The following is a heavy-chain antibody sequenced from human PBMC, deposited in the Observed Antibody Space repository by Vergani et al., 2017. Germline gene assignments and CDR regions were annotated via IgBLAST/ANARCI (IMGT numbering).Heavy chain of an antibody. D-gene: IGHD3-16*01. V-gene: IGHV4-31*03. J-gene: IGHJ5*02. CDR1: GGSISSGGYY. CDR3: ARCLKENWFEP. Sequence: QVQLQESGPGLVKPSQTLSLTCTVSGGSISSGGYYWSWIRQHPGKGLEWIGYIYYSGSHYYNPFLKSRVNLSVDTSKNQFSLKLCLVTAADTAVYYCARCLKENWFEPRGQGTLVTVSS. CDR2: IYYSGSH.